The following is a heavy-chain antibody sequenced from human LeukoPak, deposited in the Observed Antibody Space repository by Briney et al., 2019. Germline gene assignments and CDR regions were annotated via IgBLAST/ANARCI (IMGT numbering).Heavy chain of an antibody. CDR3: ARVNADILTGYYEPYYYYMDV. CDR1: GYSISSGYY. CDR2: IYHSGST. J-gene: IGHJ6*03. Sequence: PSETLSLTCTVSGYSISSGYYWGWIRQPPGKGLEWIGSIYHSGSTYYNPSLKSRVTISVDTSKNQFSLKLSSVTAADTAVYYCARVNADILTGYYEPYYYYMDVWGKGTTVTVSS. D-gene: IGHD3-9*01. V-gene: IGHV4-38-2*02.